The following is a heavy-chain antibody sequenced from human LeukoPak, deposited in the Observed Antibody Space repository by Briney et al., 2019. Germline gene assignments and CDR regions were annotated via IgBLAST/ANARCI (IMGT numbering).Heavy chain of an antibody. CDR1: GGSISSSSYY. J-gene: IGHJ4*02. D-gene: IGHD3-10*01. V-gene: IGHV4-39*01. Sequence: SETLSLTCTVSGGSISSSSYYWGWIRQPPGKGLGWVGSIYYSGSTYYNPSLKSRVTISVDTSKNQFSLKLSSVTAADTAVYYCATPLWFGELRYFDYWGQGTLVTVSS. CDR2: IYYSGST. CDR3: ATPLWFGELRYFDY.